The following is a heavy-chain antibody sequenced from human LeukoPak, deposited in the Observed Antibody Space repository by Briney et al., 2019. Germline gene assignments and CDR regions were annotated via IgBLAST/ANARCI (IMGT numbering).Heavy chain of an antibody. CDR3: ARTQFGPAGTRFDY. Sequence: GGSLRLSCAASGFPFSSYAMSWVRQAPGKGREWVSAITGSGTRTDYADSVRGRFSISRDNSKNTLYLQMYSLRADDTAVYSCARTQFGPAGTRFDYWGQGTLVTVSS. CDR2: ITGSGTRT. CDR1: GFPFSSYA. V-gene: IGHV3-23*01. J-gene: IGHJ4*02. D-gene: IGHD6-13*01.